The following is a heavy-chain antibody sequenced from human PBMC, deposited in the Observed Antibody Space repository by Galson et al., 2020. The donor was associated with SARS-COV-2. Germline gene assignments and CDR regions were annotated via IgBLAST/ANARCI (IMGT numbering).Heavy chain of an antibody. CDR1: GGSISSSSSY. D-gene: IGHD6-19*01. Sequence: SETLSLTCTVSGGSISSSSSYWGWIRQPPGKGLEWIGSMYYSGSTYYNPSLKSRVTISVDTSKNQFSLKLSSVTAADTAVYYCARSVAGELLGCDPWGQGTLVSVSS. V-gene: IGHV4-39*01. CDR2: MYYSGST. J-gene: IGHJ5*02. CDR3: ARSVAGELLGCDP.